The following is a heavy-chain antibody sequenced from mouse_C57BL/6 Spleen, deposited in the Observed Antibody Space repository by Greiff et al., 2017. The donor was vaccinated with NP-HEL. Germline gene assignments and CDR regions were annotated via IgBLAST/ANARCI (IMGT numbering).Heavy chain of an antibody. Sequence: VQLQQPGAELVKPGASVKLSCKASGYTFTSYWMQWVKQRPGQGLEWIGEIDPSDSYTNYNQKFKGKATLTVDTSSSTAYMQLSSLTSEDSAVYYCARGGVYYGFGDYWGQGTTLTVSS. CDR3: ARGGVYYGFGDY. J-gene: IGHJ2*01. D-gene: IGHD2-1*01. CDR1: GYTFTSYW. CDR2: IDPSDSYT. V-gene: IGHV1-50*01.